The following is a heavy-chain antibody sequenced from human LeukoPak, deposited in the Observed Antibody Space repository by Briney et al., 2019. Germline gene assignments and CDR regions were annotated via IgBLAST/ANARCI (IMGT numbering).Heavy chain of an antibody. V-gene: IGHV4-59*01. J-gene: IGHJ4*02. CDR3: ARDFARGTHDY. CDR1: GGSISSYY. CDR2: IYYSGST. Sequence: SETLSLTCTVSGGSISSYYWSWIRQPPGKGLEWMGYIYYSGSTNYNPSLKSRVTISVDTSKNQFSLKLSSVTAADTAVYYCARDFARGTHDYWGQGTLVTVSS.